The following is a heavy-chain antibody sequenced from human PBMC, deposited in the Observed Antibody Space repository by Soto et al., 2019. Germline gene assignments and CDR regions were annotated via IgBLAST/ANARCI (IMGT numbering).Heavy chain of an antibody. Sequence: ASVKVSCKASGYTFTSYGISWVRQAPGQGLEWMGWISAYNGNTNYAQKLQGRVTMTTDTSTSTAYMELRSLRSDDTAVYYCARGNNEEIVGATYFDYWGQGTLVTVSS. CDR2: ISAYNGNT. CDR1: GYTFTSYG. V-gene: IGHV1-18*01. J-gene: IGHJ4*02. CDR3: ARGNNEEIVGATYFDY. D-gene: IGHD1-26*01.